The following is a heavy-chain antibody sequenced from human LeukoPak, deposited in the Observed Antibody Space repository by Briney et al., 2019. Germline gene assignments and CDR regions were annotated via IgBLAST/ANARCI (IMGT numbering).Heavy chain of an antibody. J-gene: IGHJ4*02. CDR1: GATFSDYS. V-gene: IGHV1-69*04. Sequence: ASVKVSCKASGATFSDYSISWVRQAPGQRLEWMGRIIPILNVPNYARKFEGRVAITADKSTSTAYMELSSLKSEDTAVYYCARDQPRARYFDSWGQGTLVTVSS. CDR2: IIPILNVP. CDR3: ARDQPRARYFDS. D-gene: IGHD1-14*01.